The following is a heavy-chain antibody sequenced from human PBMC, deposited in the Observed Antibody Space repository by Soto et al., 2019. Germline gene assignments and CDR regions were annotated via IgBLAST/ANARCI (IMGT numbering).Heavy chain of an antibody. CDR1: GFTFDDYA. Sequence: EVQLVESGGGLVQPGRSLRLSCAAPGFTFDDYAMHWVRQAPGKGLEWVSGISWNSGSIGYADSVKGRITISRGNDKNSLYLQKDRLRAGDTALYFWAKDLGGEDCCYHVIEVWGQGTTVTVSS. V-gene: IGHV3-9*01. J-gene: IGHJ6*01. CDR2: ISWNSGSI. CDR3: AKDLGGEDCCYHVIEV. D-gene: IGHD3-16*01.